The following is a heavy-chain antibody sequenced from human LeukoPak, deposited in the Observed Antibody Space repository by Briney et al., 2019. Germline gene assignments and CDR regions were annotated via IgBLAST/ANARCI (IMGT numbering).Heavy chain of an antibody. CDR1: GYSISSGYY. J-gene: IGHJ4*02. Sequence: SETLSLTCTVSGYSISSGYYWGWIRQPPGKGLEWIGSIYHSGSTYYNPSLKSRVTITVDTSKNQFSLKLSSVTAADTAVYYCARAHLYYYDSSGYYRWGQGTLVTVSS. CDR3: ARAHLYYYDSSGYYR. CDR2: IYHSGST. D-gene: IGHD3-22*01. V-gene: IGHV4-38-2*02.